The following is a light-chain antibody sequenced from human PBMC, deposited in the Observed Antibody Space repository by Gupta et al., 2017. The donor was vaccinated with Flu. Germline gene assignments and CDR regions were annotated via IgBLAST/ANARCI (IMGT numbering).Light chain of an antibody. J-gene: IGKJ2*01. CDR1: QSRRHNNRYNY. Sequence: DSVMTHAPLSLPVTRGEPASISCRSSQSRRHNNRYNYLDWYMQKPRQSPPILIYLDCKWASGVPDRFSGSGSGTDFTLKISRGEAEDVGVYYCMQSLQSPYTFGQGTKLEIK. CDR3: MQSLQSPYT. V-gene: IGKV2-28*01. CDR2: LDC.